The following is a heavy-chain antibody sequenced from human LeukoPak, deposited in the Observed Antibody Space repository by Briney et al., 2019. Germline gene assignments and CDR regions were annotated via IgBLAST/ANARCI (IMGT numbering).Heavy chain of an antibody. CDR2: ISFSSTSI. Sequence: GGSLRLSCAASEFTFSAYDMHWVRQAPGKGLGWVSYISFSSTSIYYADSVRGRFTISRDNAKSSLYLQMNSLRAEDTAVYYCTTDRAARRGYAFDIWGQGTMVTVSS. CDR3: TTDRAARRGYAFDI. D-gene: IGHD6-6*01. CDR1: EFTFSAYD. V-gene: IGHV3-48*04. J-gene: IGHJ3*02.